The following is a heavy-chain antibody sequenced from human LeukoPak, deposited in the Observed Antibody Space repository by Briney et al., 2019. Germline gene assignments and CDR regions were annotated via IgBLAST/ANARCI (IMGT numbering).Heavy chain of an antibody. CDR2: IYYSGST. Sequence: SETLSLTCTVSGASISTYYWSWIRQPPGKGLEWIAYIYYSGSTNCNPSLKSRVTISVDTSKNQVSLKLSSMTAADTAVYYCARHYSITGGRLSGYWLDPWGQGTLVTVSS. V-gene: IGHV4-59*08. CDR3: ARHYSITGGRLSGYWLDP. D-gene: IGHD7-27*01. J-gene: IGHJ5*02. CDR1: GASISTYY.